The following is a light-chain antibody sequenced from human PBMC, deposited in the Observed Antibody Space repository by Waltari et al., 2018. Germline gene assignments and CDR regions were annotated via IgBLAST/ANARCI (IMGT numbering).Light chain of an antibody. V-gene: IGKV1-39*01. Sequence: DIQMTQSPSSLSASVGDRVTITCRATQSASKYLNWYQQQPGKAPKLLIYTTSNLQSGVPSRFSGSGSGTDFTLTISSLQLEDLATYYCQQSYNTPLSFGGGTKVEIK. J-gene: IGKJ4*01. CDR2: TTS. CDR1: QSASKY. CDR3: QQSYNTPLS.